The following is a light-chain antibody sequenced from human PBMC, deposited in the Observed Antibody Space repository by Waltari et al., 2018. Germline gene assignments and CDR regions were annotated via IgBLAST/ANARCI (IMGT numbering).Light chain of an antibody. CDR1: SSDVGAYNR. Sequence: QSALTQPASVSGSPGQSITISCTGTSSDVGAYNRVSWYQQHPGKAPKLMIYEVSNRPSVLSNRFAGSQSGNTASLTISGLQPEDEADYYCSSYTTYTTLWVFGGGTKLTVL. J-gene: IGLJ3*02. CDR3: SSYTTYTTLWV. CDR2: EVS. V-gene: IGLV2-14*01.